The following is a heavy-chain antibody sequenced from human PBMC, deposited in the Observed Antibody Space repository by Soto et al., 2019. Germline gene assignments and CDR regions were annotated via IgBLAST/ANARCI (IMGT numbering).Heavy chain of an antibody. Sequence: PGGSLRLSCAASGFTFSSYWMHWVRQAPGKGLVWVSRINSDGSSTSYADSVKGRFTISRDNAKNTLYLQMNSLRAEDTAVYYCARRWGYDAFDIWGQGTMVTVSS. CDR3: ARRWGYDAFDI. J-gene: IGHJ3*02. D-gene: IGHD3-16*01. CDR2: INSDGSST. V-gene: IGHV3-74*01. CDR1: GFTFSSYW.